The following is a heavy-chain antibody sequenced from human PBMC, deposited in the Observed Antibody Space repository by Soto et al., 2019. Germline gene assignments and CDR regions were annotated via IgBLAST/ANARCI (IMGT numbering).Heavy chain of an antibody. CDR3: AKEGGSGSGWAEY. J-gene: IGHJ4*02. V-gene: IGHV3-23*01. D-gene: IGHD6-25*01. CDR1: GFTFSNYA. Sequence: EVQLLGSGGGLVQPGGSLRLSCAASGFTFSNYAMSWVRQAPGKGLEWVSAIGGSDGSTYYAVSVQGRFTISRDNFKNTVYLEMNSLRDEDTAIYYCAKEGGSGSGWAEYWGQGTLVTVSS. CDR2: IGGSDGST.